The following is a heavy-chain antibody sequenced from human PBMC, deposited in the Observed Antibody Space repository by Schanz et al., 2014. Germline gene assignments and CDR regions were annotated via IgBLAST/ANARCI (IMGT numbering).Heavy chain of an antibody. CDR3: ARSEMDRGVIWGY. CDR1: GFTFSNYT. D-gene: IGHD3-10*01. Sequence: EVQLVESGGGLVKPGGSLRLSCAATGFTFSNYTMYWVRQAPGKGLEWVSSITSTSRYIYYADSLKGRFTISRDNAKNSVYLQMNSLRAEDTAEYYCARSEMDRGVIWGYWGQGTLVTVSS. J-gene: IGHJ4*02. V-gene: IGHV3-21*01. CDR2: ITSTSRYI.